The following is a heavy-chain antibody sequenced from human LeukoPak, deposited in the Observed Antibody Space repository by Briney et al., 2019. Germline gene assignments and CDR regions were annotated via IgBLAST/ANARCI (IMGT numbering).Heavy chain of an antibody. CDR3: AKDSYVAQTYYYYYMDV. D-gene: IGHD3-16*01. J-gene: IGHJ6*03. Sequence: GRSLRLSCAASGFTFSSYGMHWVRQAPGKGLEWVAVISYDGSNKYYADSVKGRFTISRDNSKNTLYLQMNSLRAEDTAVYYCAKDSYVAQTYYYYYMDVWGKGTTVTVSS. V-gene: IGHV3-30*18. CDR1: GFTFSSYG. CDR2: ISYDGSNK.